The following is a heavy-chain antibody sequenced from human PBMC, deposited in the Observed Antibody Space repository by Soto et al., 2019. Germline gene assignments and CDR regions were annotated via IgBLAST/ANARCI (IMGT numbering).Heavy chain of an antibody. D-gene: IGHD2-15*01. CDR1: GLSLRTTGVG. Sequence: QITLKESGPTLVKPTQTLTLTCTFSGLSLRTTGVGVGWVRQPPGKALEWLALLYWDDDKRYSPSLKSRLTTTKHTSEKQVVLTITDMVTVDTATDYCVKIRCGGKCLKIYAFHSYYGLDVWGKGTAVTVSS. J-gene: IGHJ6*04. V-gene: IGHV2-5*02. CDR2: LYWDDDK. CDR3: VKIRCGGKCLKIYAFHSYYGLDV.